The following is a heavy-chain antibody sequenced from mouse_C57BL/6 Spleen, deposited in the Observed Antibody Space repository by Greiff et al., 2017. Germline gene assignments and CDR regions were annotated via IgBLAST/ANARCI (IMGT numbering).Heavy chain of an antibody. J-gene: IGHJ3*01. CDR1: GYTFTDYY. Sequence: EVQGVESGPVLVKPGASVKMSCKASGYTFTDYYMNWVKQSHGKSLEWIGVINPYNGGTSYNQKFKGKATLTVDKSSSTAYMELNSLTSEDSAVYYCAREGDSSGTGFAYWGQGTLVTVSA. CDR3: AREGDSSGTGFAY. V-gene: IGHV1-19*01. D-gene: IGHD3-2*02. CDR2: INPYNGGT.